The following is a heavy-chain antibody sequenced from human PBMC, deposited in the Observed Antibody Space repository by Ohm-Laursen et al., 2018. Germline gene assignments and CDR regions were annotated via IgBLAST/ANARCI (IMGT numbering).Heavy chain of an antibody. J-gene: IGHJ4*02. V-gene: IGHV2-5*02. Sequence: TQTLTLTCTFSGFSFSTSGVGVGWIRQPPGKALEGLALIYWDDDKRYSPSLKRRLTITKDTSKNQVVLTMTNMDPVDTATYYCAHRLAGNYFDYWGQGTLVTVSS. CDR1: GFSFSTSGVG. D-gene: IGHD6-25*01. CDR3: AHRLAGNYFDY. CDR2: IYWDDDK.